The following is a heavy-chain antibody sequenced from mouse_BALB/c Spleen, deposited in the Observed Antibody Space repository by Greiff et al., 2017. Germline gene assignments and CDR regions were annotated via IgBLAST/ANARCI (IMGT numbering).Heavy chain of an antibody. CDR2: IWAGGST. CDR1: GFSLTSYG. V-gene: IGHV2-9*02. D-gene: IGHD2-14*01. Sequence: VQLVESGPGLVAPSQSLSITCTVSGFSLTSYGVHWVRQPPGKGLEWLGVIWAGGSTNYNSALMSRLSISKDNSKSQVFLKMNSLQTDDTAMYYCARDQDRHDGVKFAYWGQGTLVTVSA. J-gene: IGHJ3*01. CDR3: ARDQDRHDGVKFAY.